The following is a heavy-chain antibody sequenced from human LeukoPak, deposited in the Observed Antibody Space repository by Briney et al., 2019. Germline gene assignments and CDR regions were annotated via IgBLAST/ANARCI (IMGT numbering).Heavy chain of an antibody. CDR2: ISGSGGST. D-gene: IGHD6-13*01. V-gene: IGHV3-23*01. CDR3: AKQIPRYSSSWSVGSAFDI. J-gene: IGHJ3*02. Sequence: GGSLRLSCAASGFTFSSYAMSWVRQALGKGLEWVSAISGSGGSTYYADSVKGRFTISRDNSKNTLYLQMNSLRAEDTAVYYCAKQIPRYSSSWSVGSAFDIWGQGTMVTVSS. CDR1: GFTFSSYA.